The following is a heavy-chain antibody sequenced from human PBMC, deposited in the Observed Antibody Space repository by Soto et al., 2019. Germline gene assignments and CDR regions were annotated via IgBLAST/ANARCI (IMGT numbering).Heavy chain of an antibody. V-gene: IGHV1-18*01. J-gene: IGHJ4*02. CDR3: ARDLRHIVTRDSFDY. Sequence: ASVKVSCKASGYTFTSYGISWVRQAPGQGLEWMGWISAYNGNTNYAQKFQGRVTMTTDTSTSTAYMELRSLRSDDTAVYYCARDLRHIVTRDSFDYWGQGTLVTVSS. D-gene: IGHD2-21*01. CDR1: GYTFTSYG. CDR2: ISAYNGNT.